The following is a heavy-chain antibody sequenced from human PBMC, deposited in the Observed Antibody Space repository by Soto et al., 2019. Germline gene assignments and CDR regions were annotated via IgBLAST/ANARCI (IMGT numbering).Heavy chain of an antibody. D-gene: IGHD5-12*01. CDR1: GYTFTTHW. CDR3: ARQAEMATITFDY. J-gene: IGHJ4*02. CDR2: IDPGDSDT. Sequence: PGESLKISCKSFGYTFTTHWIAWVRQMPGKGLEWMGIIDPGDSDTRYVPSFQGQVSISVDKSSSTAYLQWRSLRASDTAMYYCARQAEMATITFDYWGQGTLVTVSS. V-gene: IGHV5-51*01.